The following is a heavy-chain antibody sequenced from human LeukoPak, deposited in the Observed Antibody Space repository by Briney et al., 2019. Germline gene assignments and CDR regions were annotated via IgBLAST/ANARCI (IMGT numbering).Heavy chain of an antibody. CDR2: IRSKAYGGTT. CDR3: TTHYDFWSGYEQKPDY. Sequence: GGSLRLSCTASGFTFGDYAMSWVRQAPGKGLEWVGFIRSKAYGGTTEYAASVKGRFTISRDDSESIAYLQMNSLKTEDTAVYYCTTHYDFWSGYEQKPDYWGQGTLVTVSS. CDR1: GFTFGDYA. V-gene: IGHV3-49*04. D-gene: IGHD3-3*01. J-gene: IGHJ4*02.